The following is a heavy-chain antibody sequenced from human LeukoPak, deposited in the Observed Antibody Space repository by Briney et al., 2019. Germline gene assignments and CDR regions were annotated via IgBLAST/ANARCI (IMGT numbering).Heavy chain of an antibody. CDR2: IYSGGST. CDR1: GLTVSSNY. Sequence: PGGSLRLSCAASGLTVSSNYMSWVRQAPGKGLEWDSVIYSGGSTYYADSVKGRFTISRDNSKNTLYLQMNSLRAEDTAVYYCARDSRHCSSTSCSSYLDYYYGMDVWGQGTTVTVSS. V-gene: IGHV3-66*01. D-gene: IGHD2-2*01. J-gene: IGHJ6*02. CDR3: ARDSRHCSSTSCSSYLDYYYGMDV.